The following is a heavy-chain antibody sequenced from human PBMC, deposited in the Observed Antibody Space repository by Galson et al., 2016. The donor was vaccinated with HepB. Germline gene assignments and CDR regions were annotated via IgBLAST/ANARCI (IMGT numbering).Heavy chain of an antibody. J-gene: IGHJ4*02. Sequence: SETLSLTCAVSGGSIRSNNWWTWVRQPPGKGLEWIGETFHSGATNYNPSLNSRVTISVDRSKNEFSLKLTSVTAADPAVYYCAGDPNPPVAGLDYWGPGTPVTLS. CDR3: AGDPNPPVAGLDY. CDR2: TFHSGAT. V-gene: IGHV4-4*02. D-gene: IGHD6-19*01. CDR1: GGSIRSNNW.